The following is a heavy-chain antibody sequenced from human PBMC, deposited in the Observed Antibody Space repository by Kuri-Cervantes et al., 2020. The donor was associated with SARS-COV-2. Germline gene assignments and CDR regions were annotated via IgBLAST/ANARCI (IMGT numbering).Heavy chain of an antibody. D-gene: IGHD3-3*01. CDR3: AITTWDLEWPPPNWFDP. Sequence: SETLSLTCTVSGGSISSYYWSWIRQPPGKGLEWIGYIYYSGSTNYNPSLKSRVTISVDTSKNQFSLKLSSVTAADTAVYYCAITTWDLEWPPPNWFDPWGQGTLVTVSS. CDR1: GGSISSYY. CDR2: IYYSGST. J-gene: IGHJ5*02. V-gene: IGHV4-59*12.